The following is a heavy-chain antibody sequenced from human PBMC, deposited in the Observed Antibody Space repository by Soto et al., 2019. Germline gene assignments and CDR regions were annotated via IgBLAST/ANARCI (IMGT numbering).Heavy chain of an antibody. J-gene: IGHJ5*02. CDR3: ARVTDFWSGYYLRWFDP. CDR1: GGSFSGYY. CDR2: INHSGST. D-gene: IGHD3-3*01. V-gene: IGHV4-34*01. Sequence: QVQLQQWGAGLLKPSETLSLTCAVYGGSFSGYYWSWIRQPPGKGLEWIGEINHSGSTNYNPSLKSQVTISVDTSKNQFSLKLSSVTAADTAVYYCARVTDFWSGYYLRWFDPWGQGTLVTVSS.